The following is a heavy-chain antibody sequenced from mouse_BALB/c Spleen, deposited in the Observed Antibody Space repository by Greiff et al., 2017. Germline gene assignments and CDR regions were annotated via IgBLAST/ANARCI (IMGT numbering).Heavy chain of an antibody. CDR1: GYTFTSYW. CDR3: ARLSTTVVGDY. CDR2: IDPSDSET. D-gene: IGHD1-1*01. V-gene: IGHV1-69*02. J-gene: IGHJ2*01. Sequence: QVQLKQPGAELVKPGAPVKLSCKASGYTFTSYWMNWVKQRPGRGLEWIGRIDPSDSETHYNQKFKDKATLTVDKSSSTAYIQLSSLTSEDSAVYYCARLSTTVVGDYWGQGTTLTVSS.